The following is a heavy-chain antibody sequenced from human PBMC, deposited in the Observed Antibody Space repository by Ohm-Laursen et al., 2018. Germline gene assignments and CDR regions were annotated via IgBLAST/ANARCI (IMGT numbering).Heavy chain of an antibody. D-gene: IGHD3-3*01. CDR2: IYYSGST. J-gene: IGHJ3*01. Sequence: SETLSLTCSVSGGSISSSSYCWGWIRQPPGKGLEWIGNIYYSGSTYYNPSLRTRVSISIHTSQNQFSLKLRSVTATDTAVYYCARAFWNGYNDAFDVWGQGTMVTVSS. CDR1: GGSISSSSYC. V-gene: IGHV4-39*01. CDR3: ARAFWNGYNDAFDV.